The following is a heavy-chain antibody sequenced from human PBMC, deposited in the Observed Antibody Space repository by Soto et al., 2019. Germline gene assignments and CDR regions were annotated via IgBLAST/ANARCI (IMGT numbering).Heavy chain of an antibody. CDR1: GFTVKNYQ. Sequence: SLRLSCAASGFTVKNYQMNWVRQAPGKGLEWVSAIYSGGVTYYPDSVKGRFTTIRDTSKNTVYLQMNSLRADDTAMYYCARDPSTTGYYGLDVWGQGTSATVSS. CDR3: ARDPSTTGYYGLDV. V-gene: IGHV3-53*01. J-gene: IGHJ6*02. CDR2: IYSGGVT.